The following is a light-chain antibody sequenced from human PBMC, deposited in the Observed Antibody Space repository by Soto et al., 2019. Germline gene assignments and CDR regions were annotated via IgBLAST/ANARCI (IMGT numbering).Light chain of an antibody. CDR2: DVS. V-gene: IGLV2-14*01. J-gene: IGLJ2*01. Sequence: QSALTQPASVSGSPGQSITISCTGTSSDIGGYNYVSWYQQHPGRAPKLMIYDVSNRPSGVSNRFSGSKSDNTASLTISGLQAEDEADYYCSSYTSTSTLDVVFGGGTKLTV. CDR3: SSYTSTSTLDVV. CDR1: SSDIGGYNY.